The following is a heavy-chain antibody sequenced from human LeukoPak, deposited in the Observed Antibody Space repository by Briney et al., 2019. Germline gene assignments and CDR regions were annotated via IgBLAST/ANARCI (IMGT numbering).Heavy chain of an antibody. J-gene: IGHJ4*02. D-gene: IGHD1-14*01. CDR2: INPSGGST. V-gene: IGHV1-46*01. Sequence: ASVKVSCKASGHTFTSYDIHWVRQAPGQGLEWMGIINPSGGSTSYAQKFQGRVTMTRDTSTSTVYMELSSLRSEDTAVYYCARVYRYYFDYWGQGTLVTVSS. CDR3: ARVYRYYFDY. CDR1: GHTFTSYD.